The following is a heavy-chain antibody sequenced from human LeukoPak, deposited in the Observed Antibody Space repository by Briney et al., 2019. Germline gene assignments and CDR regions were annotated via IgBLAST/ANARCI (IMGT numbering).Heavy chain of an antibody. CDR1: GYSFTTYG. D-gene: IGHD2-21*01. Sequence: ASVKVSCKASGYSFTTYGITWLRQAPGQGLERVGWINTRDNHALYVQNFLGRVTLTIDTSTSTAYMDLGSLRSDDTAVYYCARDVTVIGVDGQGTSFDIWGQGTAVTVSS. V-gene: IGHV1-18*01. J-gene: IGHJ3*02. CDR2: INTRDNHA. CDR3: ARDVTVIGVDGQGTSFDI.